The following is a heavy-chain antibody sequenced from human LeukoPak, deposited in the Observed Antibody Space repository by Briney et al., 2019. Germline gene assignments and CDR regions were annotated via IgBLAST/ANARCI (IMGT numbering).Heavy chain of an antibody. CDR3: VAYDPLDL. CDR2: ISGSGGST. Sequence: GGSLTLTRAASGFRFSSNAISWVRQAPGKGLEWVSGISGSGGSTNYADSVKGRFTISRYTSKSTLYLQMNRLRGEDTAIYYCVAYDPLDLWGQGTRDPVFS. CDR1: GFRFSSNA. J-gene: IGHJ4*02. V-gene: IGHV3-23*01. D-gene: IGHD3-16*01.